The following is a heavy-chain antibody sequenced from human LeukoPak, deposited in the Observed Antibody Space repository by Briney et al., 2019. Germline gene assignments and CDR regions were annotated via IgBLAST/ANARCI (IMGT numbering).Heavy chain of an antibody. CDR2: MNHNSGNR. D-gene: IGHD4-11*01. Sequence: ASVKVSCQASGYTFTSYDIDWVRPATGHGLEWMGWMNHNSGNRGYALKFQGRVTMTRNNSISTAYMELSSLRSEGTAVYYCARDRSYSIAWFDPWGQKTLDSVPS. V-gene: IGHV1-8*01. J-gene: IGHJ5*02. CDR3: ARDRSYSIAWFDP. CDR1: GYTFTSYD.